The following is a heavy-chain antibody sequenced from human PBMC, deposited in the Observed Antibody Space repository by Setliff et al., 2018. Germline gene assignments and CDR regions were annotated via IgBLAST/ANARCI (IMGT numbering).Heavy chain of an antibody. CDR1: GYTLTELS. J-gene: IGHJ4*02. D-gene: IGHD3-10*01. Sequence: ASVKVSCKVSGYTLTELSMHWVRQAPGNGLEWMGGFDPEDGETIYAQKFQGRVTMTEGTSTDTAYMELSSLRSEDTAVYYCAASYGSGSYYDYWGQGTLVTVSS. V-gene: IGHV1-24*01. CDR3: AASYGSGSYYDY. CDR2: FDPEDGET.